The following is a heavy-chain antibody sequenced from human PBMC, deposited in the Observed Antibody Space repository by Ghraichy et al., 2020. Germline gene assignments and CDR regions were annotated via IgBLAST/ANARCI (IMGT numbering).Heavy chain of an antibody. D-gene: IGHD2-2*01. V-gene: IGHV2-5*01. CDR2: IYWNDDK. Sequence: SGPTLVKPTQTLTLTCTFSGFSLSTSGVGVGWIRQPPGKALEWLALIYWNDDKRYSPSLKSRLTITKDTSKNQVVLTMTNMDPVDTATYYCSQYQLLNRHAQNYYYYYGMDVWGQGTTVTVSS. CDR1: GFSLSTSGVG. CDR3: SQYQLLNRHAQNYYYYYGMDV. J-gene: IGHJ6*02.